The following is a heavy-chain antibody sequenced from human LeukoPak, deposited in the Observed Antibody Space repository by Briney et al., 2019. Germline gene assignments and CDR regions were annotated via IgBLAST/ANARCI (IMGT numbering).Heavy chain of an antibody. CDR2: VYESGTT. D-gene: IGHD2-15*01. Sequence: SETLSLTCAVYGESLNSYYWSWVRQPPGEGLEWIGEVYESGTTEYSPSLKSRVTISMVPSKQQFSLSLSSVTAADTAVYYCAGGAWATRLGSWGLGTPVIVSS. CDR1: GESLNSYY. J-gene: IGHJ4*02. CDR3: AGGAWATRLGS. V-gene: IGHV4-34*01.